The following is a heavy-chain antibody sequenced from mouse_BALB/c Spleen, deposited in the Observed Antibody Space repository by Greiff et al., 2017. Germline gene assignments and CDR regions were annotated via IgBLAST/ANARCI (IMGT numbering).Heavy chain of an antibody. J-gene: IGHJ1*01. CDR3: ARPAYGYDVYFDV. CDR2: ISSGSSTI. CDR1: GFTFSSFG. D-gene: IGHD2-2*01. V-gene: IGHV5-17*02. Sequence: DVKLVESGGGLVQPGGSRKLSCAASGFTFSSFGMHWVRQAPEKGLEWVAYISSGSSTIYYADTVKGRFTISRDNPKNTLFLQMTSLRSEDTAMYYCARPAYGYDVYFDVWGAGTTVTVSS.